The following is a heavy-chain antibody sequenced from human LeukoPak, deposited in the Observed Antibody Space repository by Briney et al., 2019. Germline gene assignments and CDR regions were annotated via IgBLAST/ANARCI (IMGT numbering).Heavy chain of an antibody. CDR3: ARGVSPALVRPRVFDY. Sequence: SETLSLTCAVYGESFSTYYWNWIRQPPGKGLEWIGEINHSGSTNYNPSLKSRVTISVDTSKNQFSLKLSSVTAADTAVYYCARGVSPALVRPRVFDYWGQGTLVTVSS. J-gene: IGHJ4*02. V-gene: IGHV4-34*01. CDR2: INHSGST. CDR1: GESFSTYY.